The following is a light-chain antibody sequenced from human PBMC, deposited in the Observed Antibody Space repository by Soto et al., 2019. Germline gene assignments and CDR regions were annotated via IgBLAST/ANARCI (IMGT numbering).Light chain of an antibody. CDR1: QSVSRN. J-gene: IGKJ1*01. V-gene: IGKV3-15*01. CDR2: GAS. CDR3: QQYKNWPRT. Sequence: IVMTQSPATLSASPGERATLSCRASQSVSRNLAWYQQKRGQAPGLLIYGASTRATGMPGTFSGRGSGTEFTLTISSLQSEDFAVYYCQQYKNWPRTFGQGTKVDIK.